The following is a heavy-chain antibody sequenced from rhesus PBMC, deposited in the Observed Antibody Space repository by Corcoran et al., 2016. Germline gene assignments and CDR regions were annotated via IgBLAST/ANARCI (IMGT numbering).Heavy chain of an antibody. CDR1: GGSISSNY. D-gene: IGHD3S6*01. Sequence: QVQLQESGPGLVKPSETLSLTCAVSGGSISSNYWSWIRQPPGKGLEWIGYIYVSSWSTYYNPSLKSRVTISTDTSKNQFSLKLSSVTAADTAVYYCARGDDYGYYYSRGFDYWGQGVLVTVSS. CDR3: ARGDDYGYYYSRGFDY. J-gene: IGHJ4*01. V-gene: IGHV4-160*01. CDR2: IYVSSWST.